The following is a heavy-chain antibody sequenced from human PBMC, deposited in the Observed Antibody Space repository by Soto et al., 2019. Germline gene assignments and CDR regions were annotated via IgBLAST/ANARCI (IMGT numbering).Heavy chain of an antibody. D-gene: IGHD5-18*01. V-gene: IGHV3-23*01. Sequence: GGSLRLSYAASGFTFSSFGMTWLRQGPGKGLEWVSAISGSGSATYYADSVQGRFTISRDNSKNTLYLQMHSLRAEDTAVYYCAKYLRVDTSSIFDCWGQGTLVTVSS. J-gene: IGHJ4*02. CDR1: GFTFSSFG. CDR3: AKYLRVDTSSIFDC. CDR2: ISGSGSAT.